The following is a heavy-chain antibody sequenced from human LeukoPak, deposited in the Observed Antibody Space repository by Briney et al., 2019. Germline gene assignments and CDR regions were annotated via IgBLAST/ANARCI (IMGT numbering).Heavy chain of an antibody. CDR2: IYPGDSDT. J-gene: IGHJ5*01. D-gene: IGHD5-24*01. V-gene: IGHV5-51*01. CDR3: ARLKDDYIIDS. CDR1: GYTFTSYW. Sequence: GESLKISCKGSGYTFTSYWIGWVRQMPGKGLEWMGIIYPGDSDTRYSPSFQGQVTISADKSISTAYLQRSSLKASDTSMYYCARLKDDYIIDSWGQGTLVTVSS.